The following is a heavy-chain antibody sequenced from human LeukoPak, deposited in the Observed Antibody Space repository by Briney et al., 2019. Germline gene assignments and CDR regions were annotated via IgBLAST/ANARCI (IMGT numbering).Heavy chain of an antibody. V-gene: IGHV1-8*02. CDR1: GYTFTSYG. J-gene: IGHJ6*02. D-gene: IGHD2-2*01. CDR2: MNPNSGNT. Sequence: ASVKVSCKASGYTFTSYGISWVRQAPGQGLEWMGWMNPNSGNTGYAQKFQGRVTMTRNTPISTAYMELSSLRSEDTAVYFCARGVGGYCSSSSCYYDYGMDVWGQGTTVTVSS. CDR3: ARGVGGYCSSSSCYYDYGMDV.